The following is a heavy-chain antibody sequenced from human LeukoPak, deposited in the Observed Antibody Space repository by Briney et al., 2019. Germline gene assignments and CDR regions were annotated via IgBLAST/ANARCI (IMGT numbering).Heavy chain of an antibody. V-gene: IGHV4-39*01. D-gene: IGHD1-26*01. Sequence: SETLSLTCTVSGGSISSSSYYWGWIRQPPGKGLEWIGSIYYSGSTYYNPSLKSRVTISVDTSKNQFSLKLSSVTAADTAVYYCARVSGSIVYFDYWGQGTLVTVSS. CDR1: GGSISSSSYY. CDR3: ARVSGSIVYFDY. CDR2: IYYSGST. J-gene: IGHJ4*02.